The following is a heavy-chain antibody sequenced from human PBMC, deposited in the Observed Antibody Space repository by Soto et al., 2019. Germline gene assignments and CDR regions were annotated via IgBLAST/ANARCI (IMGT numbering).Heavy chain of an antibody. CDR2: IYYSGST. CDR3: ARAHIEQQLVLGRFDP. Sequence: SETLSLTCTVSGGSISSGDYYWSWIRQPPGKGLEWIGYIYYSGSTYYNPSLKSRVTISVDTSKNQFSLKLSSVTAADTAVYYCARAHIEQQLVLGRFDPWGQGTLVTVS. V-gene: IGHV4-30-4*01. J-gene: IGHJ5*02. D-gene: IGHD6-13*01. CDR1: GGSISSGDYY.